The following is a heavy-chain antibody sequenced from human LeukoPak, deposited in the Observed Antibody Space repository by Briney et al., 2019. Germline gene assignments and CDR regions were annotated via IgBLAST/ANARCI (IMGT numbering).Heavy chain of an antibody. Sequence: GESLKISCKGSGYSFTSYWIGWVRQMPGKGLEWMGIIYPGDSDIRYSPSFQGQVTISADKSISTAYLQWSSLKASDTAMYYCATFDYGSGSLFSPFDYWGQGTLVTVSS. CDR2: IYPGDSDI. V-gene: IGHV5-51*01. CDR3: ATFDYGSGSLFSPFDY. D-gene: IGHD3-10*01. CDR1: GYSFTSYW. J-gene: IGHJ4*02.